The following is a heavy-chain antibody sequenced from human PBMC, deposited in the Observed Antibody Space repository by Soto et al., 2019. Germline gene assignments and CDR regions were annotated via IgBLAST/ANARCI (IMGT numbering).Heavy chain of an antibody. CDR1: GYTFTSYD. V-gene: IGHV1-8*01. CDR3: ARVLTYGDSLIFVYGMDV. J-gene: IGHJ6*02. CDR2: MNPNSGNT. D-gene: IGHD4-17*01. Sequence: ASVKVSCKASGYTFTSYDINWVRQATGQGLEWMGWMNPNSGNTGYAQKFQGRVTMTRNTSISTAYMELSSLRSEDTAVYYGARVLTYGDSLIFVYGMDVWGQGTTVTVSS.